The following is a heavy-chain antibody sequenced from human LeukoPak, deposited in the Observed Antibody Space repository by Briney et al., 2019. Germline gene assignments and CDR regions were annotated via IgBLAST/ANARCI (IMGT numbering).Heavy chain of an antibody. V-gene: IGHV3-21*01. CDR3: ARSPSSSVSWFDP. D-gene: IGHD6-6*01. CDR1: GFTFSSYS. Sequence: GGSLRLSCAASGFTFSSYSMNWVRQAPGKGLEWVSSISSSDRYIYYADSVKGRFTISRDNAKNSPYLQMNSLRAEDTAVYYCARSPSSSVSWFDPWGQGTLVTVSS. J-gene: IGHJ5*02. CDR2: ISSSDRYI.